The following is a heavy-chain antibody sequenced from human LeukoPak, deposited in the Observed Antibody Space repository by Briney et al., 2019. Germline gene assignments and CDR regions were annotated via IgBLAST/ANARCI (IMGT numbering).Heavy chain of an antibody. V-gene: IGHV3-23*01. Sequence: GGSLRLSCAASGFTFSSYAMSWVRQAPGKGLEWVSAISGSGGSTYYADSVKGRFTISRDNSKNTLYLQMNSLRAEDTAVYYCAKDGPLLWSGYYSFDYWGQGTLVTVSS. CDR3: AKDGPLLWSGYYSFDY. D-gene: IGHD3-3*01. J-gene: IGHJ4*02. CDR1: GFTFSSYA. CDR2: ISGSGGST.